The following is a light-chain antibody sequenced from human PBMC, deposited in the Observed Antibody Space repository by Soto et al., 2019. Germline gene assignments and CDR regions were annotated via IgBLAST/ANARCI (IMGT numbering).Light chain of an antibody. CDR3: SSYTGSSTLYV. V-gene: IGLV2-14*01. CDR1: SSDGGTYNY. CDR2: EVT. Sequence: QSALTQPASVSGSPGQSITISCTGTSSDGGTYNYVSWYQQHPGKAPKVMIYEVTHRPSGVSNRFSGSKSGNTASLTISGLQAEDEAEYYCSSYTGSSTLYVFGTGTKVTVL. J-gene: IGLJ1*01.